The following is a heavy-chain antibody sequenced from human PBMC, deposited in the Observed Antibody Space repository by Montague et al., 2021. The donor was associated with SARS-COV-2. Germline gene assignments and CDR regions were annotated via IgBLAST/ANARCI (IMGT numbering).Heavy chain of an antibody. Sequence: SETLSLTCTVSGGSISSYYWSWIRQPPGKGLEWIGYIYYSGSTYYNPSLKSRVTISVDTSKDQFSLKLSSVTAADTAVYYCARARITMIVVVGAFDIWGQGTMVTVSS. CDR1: GGSISSYY. D-gene: IGHD3-22*01. CDR3: ARARITMIVVVGAFDI. V-gene: IGHV4-59*12. J-gene: IGHJ3*02. CDR2: IYYSGST.